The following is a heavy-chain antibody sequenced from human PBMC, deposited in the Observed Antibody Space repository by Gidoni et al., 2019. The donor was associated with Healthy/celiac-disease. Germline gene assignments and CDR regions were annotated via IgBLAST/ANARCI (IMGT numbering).Heavy chain of an antibody. V-gene: IGHV3-30-3*01. CDR1: GFTFSSYA. CDR2: ISYDGSNK. D-gene: IGHD6-6*01. J-gene: IGHJ4*02. Sequence: QVQLVESGGGVVQPGRSLRLSCAASGFTFSSYAMHWVRQAPGKGLEWVAVISYDGSNKYYADSVKGRFTISRDNSKNTLYLQMNSLRAKDTAVYYCARLPLAARPGRPKRVDYWGQGTLVTVSS. CDR3: ARLPLAARPGRPKRVDY.